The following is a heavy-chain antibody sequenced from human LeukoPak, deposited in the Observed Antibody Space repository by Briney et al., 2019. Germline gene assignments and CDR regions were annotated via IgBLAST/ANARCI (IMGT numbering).Heavy chain of an antibody. Sequence: GRSLRLSCAASGFTFSSYGMHWVRQAPGKGLEWVAVIPYDGSNKYYADSVKGRFTISRDNSKNTLYLQMNSLRAEDTAVYYCAKDRYDSSGFDYWGQGTLVTVSS. CDR3: AKDRYDSSGFDY. CDR2: IPYDGSNK. D-gene: IGHD3-22*01. J-gene: IGHJ4*02. V-gene: IGHV3-30*18. CDR1: GFTFSSYG.